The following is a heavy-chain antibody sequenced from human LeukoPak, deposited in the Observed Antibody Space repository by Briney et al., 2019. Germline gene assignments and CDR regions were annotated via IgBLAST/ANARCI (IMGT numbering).Heavy chain of an antibody. CDR2: ISSDGSNN. CDR3: ARGSTQWLARWGAFFDY. D-gene: IGHD6-19*01. J-gene: IGHJ4*02. CDR1: GFTFSPYA. V-gene: IGHV3-30*04. Sequence: GGSLTLSCAASGFTFSPYAVHWVRQAPGKGLEWVAVISSDGSNNYHADSVKGRFTISRDNSKNTLYLQMTSLRTEDTAVYYCARGSTQWLARWGAFFDYWGQGTLVTVSS.